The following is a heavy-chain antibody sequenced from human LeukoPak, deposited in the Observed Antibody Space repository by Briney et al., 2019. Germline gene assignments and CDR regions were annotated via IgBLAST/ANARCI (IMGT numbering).Heavy chain of an antibody. CDR3: ARVPGYYYYGMDV. V-gene: IGHV4-59*01. CDR2: IYYSGST. J-gene: IGHJ6*02. Sequence: SETLSLTCTVSGGSISSYYWSWIRQPPGKGLEWIGYIYYSGSTNYNPSLKSRVTISVDTSKNQFSLKLSSVTAADTAVYHCARVPGYYYYGMDVWGQGTTVTVSS. D-gene: IGHD2-8*02. CDR1: GGSISSYY.